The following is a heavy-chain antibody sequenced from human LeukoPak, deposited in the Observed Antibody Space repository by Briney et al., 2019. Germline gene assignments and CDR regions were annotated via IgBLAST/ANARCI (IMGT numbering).Heavy chain of an antibody. CDR2: IIPIFGTA. CDR1: GGTFSSYA. Sequence: SVKVSCKASGGTFSSYAISWVRQAPGQGLEWMGGIIPIFGTANYAQKFQGRVTITADESTSTAYMELSSLRSEDTAVYYCATPSRITGTTAPQDYYFDYWGQGTLVAVSS. J-gene: IGHJ4*02. V-gene: IGHV1-69*13. CDR3: ATPSRITGTTAPQDYYFDY. D-gene: IGHD1-20*01.